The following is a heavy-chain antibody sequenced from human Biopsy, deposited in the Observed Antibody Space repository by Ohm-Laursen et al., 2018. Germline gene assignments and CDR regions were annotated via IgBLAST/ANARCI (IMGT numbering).Heavy chain of an antibody. V-gene: IGHV1-58*02. CDR3: ARGGGYNWNNGWFDP. J-gene: IGHJ5*02. CDR2: IVVGGGNT. D-gene: IGHD1/OR15-1a*01. CDR1: GFTFNRSA. Sequence: GASVKVSCNASGFTFNRSAMQWVRQARGQRLEWIGWIVVGGGNTNYAQKFQERVTITRDMSTSTAYMELSSLRSEDTAVYYCARGGGYNWNNGWFDPWGQGTLVTVSS.